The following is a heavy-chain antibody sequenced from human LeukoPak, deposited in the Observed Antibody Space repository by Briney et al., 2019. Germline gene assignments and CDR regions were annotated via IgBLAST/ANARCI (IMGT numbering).Heavy chain of an antibody. D-gene: IGHD5-24*01. V-gene: IGHV3-48*04. CDR3: ARNYPGNNYYYGMDV. CDR1: GFTFSTYS. Sequence: GGSLRLSCAASGFTFSTYSMNWVRQAPGRGLEWVSYISSSSGTIYYSDSVKGRFTISRDNAKNSVYLQMSSLRAEDTAVYYCARNYPGNNYYYGMDVWGQGTTVTVSS. J-gene: IGHJ6*02. CDR2: ISSSSGTI.